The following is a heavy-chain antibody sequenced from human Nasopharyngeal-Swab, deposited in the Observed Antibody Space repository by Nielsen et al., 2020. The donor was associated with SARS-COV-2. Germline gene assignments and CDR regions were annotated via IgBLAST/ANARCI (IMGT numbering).Heavy chain of an antibody. J-gene: IGHJ5*02. Sequence: ASVKVSCKASGYTFTSYAMNWVRQAPGQGLEWMGWINTNTGNPTSAQGFTGRSVFSLDTSVSTAYLQISSLKAEDTAVYYCARTDTHTIFGVAIGYNWFDPWGQGTLVTVSS. CDR1: GYTFTSYA. V-gene: IGHV7-4-1*02. CDR2: INTNTGNP. D-gene: IGHD3-3*01. CDR3: ARTDTHTIFGVAIGYNWFDP.